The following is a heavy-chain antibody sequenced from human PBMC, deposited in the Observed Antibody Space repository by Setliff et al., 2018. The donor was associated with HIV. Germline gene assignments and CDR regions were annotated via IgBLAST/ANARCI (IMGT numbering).Heavy chain of an antibody. CDR2: ISPDGSRN. J-gene: IGHJ5*02. CDR1: GFTFSNFW. D-gene: IGHD2-8*01. V-gene: IGHV3-7*03. CDR3: AALSLRTNAVYGIVSTRFDP. Sequence: GGSLRLSCAASGFTFSNFWMHWVRQAPGKGLEWVASISPDGSRNYCVASLKGRFTISRDNAKNSLFLQMSNLRAEDTAVYYCAALSLRTNAVYGIVSTRFDPWGRGTLVTVSS.